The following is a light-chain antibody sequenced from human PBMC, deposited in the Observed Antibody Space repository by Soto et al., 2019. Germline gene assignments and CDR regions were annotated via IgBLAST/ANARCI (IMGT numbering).Light chain of an antibody. J-gene: IGLJ1*01. V-gene: IGLV2-14*01. CDR3: SSYTSINALYV. Sequence: QSALTQPASVSGSPGQSITISCTGTSSDVGGYNFVSWYQHHPGKAPKLMIYEVTSRASGVSNRFSGSKSGTTASLTISGLQAEDEADYYCSSYTSINALYVFGTGTKLTVL. CDR2: EVT. CDR1: SSDVGGYNF.